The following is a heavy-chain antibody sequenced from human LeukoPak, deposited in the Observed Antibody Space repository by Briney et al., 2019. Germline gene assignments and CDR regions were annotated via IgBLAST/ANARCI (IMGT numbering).Heavy chain of an antibody. CDR3: ATVPYCSSTSCCEYGMDV. Sequence: GASVKVSCKVSGYTLTELSMHWVRQAPGKGLEWMGGFDPEDGETIYAQKFQGRVTMTEDTSTDTAYMELSSLRSEDTAVYYCATVPYCSSTSCCEYGMDVWGQGTTVTVSS. D-gene: IGHD2-2*01. CDR2: FDPEDGET. J-gene: IGHJ6*02. V-gene: IGHV1-24*01. CDR1: GYTLTELS.